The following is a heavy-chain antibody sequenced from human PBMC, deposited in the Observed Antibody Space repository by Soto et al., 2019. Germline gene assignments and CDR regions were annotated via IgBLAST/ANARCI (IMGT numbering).Heavy chain of an antibody. CDR2: IWYDGSNK. V-gene: IGHV3-33*01. Sequence: GGSLRLSCAASGFTFSSYGMHWVRQAPGKGLERVAVIWYDGSNKYYADSVKGRFTISRDNSKNTLYLQMNSLRAEDTAVYYCARDSSVLRFLEWSTTYYYYMDVWGKGTTVTVSS. J-gene: IGHJ6*03. D-gene: IGHD3-3*01. CDR1: GFTFSSYG. CDR3: ARDSSVLRFLEWSTTYYYYMDV.